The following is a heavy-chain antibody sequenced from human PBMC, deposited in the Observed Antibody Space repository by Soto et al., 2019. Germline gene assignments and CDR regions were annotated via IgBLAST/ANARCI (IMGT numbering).Heavy chain of an antibody. CDR1: GYSFTTYC. D-gene: IGHD6-19*01. Sequence: PGESLKISCKGSGYSFTTYCIGLVLQLPGQGLEWMGVMFPGDSDTRYSPSFQGQVTMSADPSTNTAYLEWSSLKAADSAMYYCARVPDSSLGTMDVWGQGTTVTVSS. J-gene: IGHJ6*02. V-gene: IGHV5-51*01. CDR3: ARVPDSSLGTMDV. CDR2: MFPGDSDT.